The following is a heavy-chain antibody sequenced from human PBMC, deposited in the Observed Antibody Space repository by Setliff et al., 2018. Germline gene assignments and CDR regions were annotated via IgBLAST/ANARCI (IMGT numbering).Heavy chain of an antibody. V-gene: IGHV7-4-1*02. D-gene: IGHD3-10*01. CDR1: GYTFTTYA. Sequence: ASVKVSCKASGYTFTTYAISWMRQAPGQGLEWMGWINTNTGNPSYAQGFTGRFVFSLDTSVSTAYLQISSLKAEDTALYYCARASRFGTIKYRGDYYTDAWGKGTTVTVSS. CDR2: INTNTGNP. CDR3: ARASRFGTIKYRGDYYTDA. J-gene: IGHJ6*03.